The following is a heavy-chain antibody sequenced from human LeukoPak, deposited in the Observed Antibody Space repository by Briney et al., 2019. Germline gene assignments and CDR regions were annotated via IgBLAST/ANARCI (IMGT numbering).Heavy chain of an antibody. CDR1: GGSISSSNW. D-gene: IGHD6-6*01. J-gene: IGHJ5*02. Sequence: SETLSLTCAVSGGSISSSNWWSWVRQPPGKGLEWIGEIYHSGSTTHHPSLKSRVTISVDTSNNQFSLKLSSVTAADTAVYYCARGSIADRLSTWGQGTLVTVSS. CDR2: IYHSGST. V-gene: IGHV4-4*02. CDR3: ARGSIADRLST.